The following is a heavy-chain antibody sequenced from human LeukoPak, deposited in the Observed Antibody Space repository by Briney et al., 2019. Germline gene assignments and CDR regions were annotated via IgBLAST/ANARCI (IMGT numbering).Heavy chain of an antibody. D-gene: IGHD6-13*01. CDR3: ARSHSSSWYFGHRTHFDY. CDR2: INPNSGGT. J-gene: IGHJ4*02. CDR1: GYTLTGYY. V-gene: IGHV1-2*04. Sequence: ASVKVSCKASGYTLTGYYMHWVRQAPGQGLEWMGWINPNSGGTNYAQKFLGWVTMTRDTSISTAYMELSRLRSDDTAVYYCARSHSSSWYFGHRTHFDYWGQGNLVTVSS.